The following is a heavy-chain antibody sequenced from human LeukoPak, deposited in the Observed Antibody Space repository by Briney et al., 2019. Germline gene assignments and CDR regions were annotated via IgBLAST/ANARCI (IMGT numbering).Heavy chain of an antibody. Sequence: PGGSLRLSCAASGFTFSSYWMHWVRQAPGKGLVWVSRINSDGSSTSYADSVKGRFTISRDNAKNTLYLQMNSLRAEDTAVYYCAREAKVCSSASCYYRFDPWGQGTLVTVSS. V-gene: IGHV3-74*01. D-gene: IGHD2-2*01. CDR2: INSDGSST. CDR1: GFTFSSYW. J-gene: IGHJ5*02. CDR3: AREAKVCSSASCYYRFDP.